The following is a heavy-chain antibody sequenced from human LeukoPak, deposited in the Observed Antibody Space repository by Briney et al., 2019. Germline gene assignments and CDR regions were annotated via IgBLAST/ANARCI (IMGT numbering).Heavy chain of an antibody. CDR2: ISYDGSNK. CDR3: AKADRGYCTSTSCLLGDGMDV. Sequence: GGSLRLSCAASGFTFSSYGMHWVRQAPGKGLEWVTVISYDGSNKYYADPVKGRFTISRDNSKNTLYLQMNSLRAEDTAVCYCAKADRGYCTSTSCLLGDGMDVWGQGTTVTVSS. V-gene: IGHV3-30*18. J-gene: IGHJ6*02. CDR1: GFTFSSYG. D-gene: IGHD2-2*01.